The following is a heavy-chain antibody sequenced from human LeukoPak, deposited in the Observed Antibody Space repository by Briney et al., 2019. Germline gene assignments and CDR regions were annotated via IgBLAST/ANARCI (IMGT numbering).Heavy chain of an antibody. CDR2: IYYSGST. Sequence: SETLSLTCAVSGGSISSYYWSWIQQPPGKGLEWIGYIYYSGSTNYNPSLKSRVTISVDTSKNQFSLKLSSVTAADTAVYYCARASPGFSRIPYYYYYYYMDVWGKGTTVTVSS. V-gene: IGHV4-59*01. CDR1: GGSISSYY. D-gene: IGHD2-15*01. CDR3: ARASPGFSRIPYYYYYYYMDV. J-gene: IGHJ6*03.